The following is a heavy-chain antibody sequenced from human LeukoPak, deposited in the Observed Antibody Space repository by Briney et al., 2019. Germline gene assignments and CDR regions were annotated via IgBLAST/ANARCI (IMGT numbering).Heavy chain of an antibody. V-gene: IGHV3-7*01. CDR2: IKQDGSEK. D-gene: IGHD3-22*01. Sequence: GGSLRLSCAASGFTFSSYWMSWVRQAPGKGLEWVANIKQDGSEKYYVDSVRGRFTISRDNAKNSLYLQMNSLRAEDTAVYYCARDLGQYYDTSDNWFDPWGQGTLVTVSS. J-gene: IGHJ5*02. CDR1: GFTFSSYW. CDR3: ARDLGQYYDTSDNWFDP.